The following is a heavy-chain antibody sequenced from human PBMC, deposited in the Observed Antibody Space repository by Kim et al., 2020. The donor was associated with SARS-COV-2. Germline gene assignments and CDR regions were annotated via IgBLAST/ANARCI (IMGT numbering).Heavy chain of an antibody. CDR3: ARGIRQEKGGSGSYYSNDY. D-gene: IGHD3-10*01. V-gene: IGHV1-18*01. CDR2: ISAYNGNT. J-gene: IGHJ4*02. Sequence: ASVKVSCKASGYTFTSYGISWVRQAPGQGLEWMGWISAYNGNTNYAQKLQGRVTMTTDTSTSTAYMELRSLRSDDTAVYYCARGIRQEKGGSGSYYSNDYWGQGTLVTVSS. CDR1: GYTFTSYG.